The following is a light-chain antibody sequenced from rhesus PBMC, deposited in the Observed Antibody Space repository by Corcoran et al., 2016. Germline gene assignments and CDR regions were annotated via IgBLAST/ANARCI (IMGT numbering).Light chain of an antibody. Sequence: DIQMTQSPSSLSASVGDRVTITCRASQGINNYLSWYQQKPGKAPKLLIYAASNLQTGIPSRFSGSGSGTDFTLTISRLQPEDSATYYCQHYYDDPYSFGQGTKVEIK. J-gene: IGKJ2*01. V-gene: IGKV1-43*03. CDR3: QHYYDDPYS. CDR1: QGINNY. CDR2: AAS.